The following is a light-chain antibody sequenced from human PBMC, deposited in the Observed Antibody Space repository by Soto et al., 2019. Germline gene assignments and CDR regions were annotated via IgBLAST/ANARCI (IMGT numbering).Light chain of an antibody. V-gene: IGKV3-20*01. CDR2: GAS. CDR3: QQYGSSPYT. J-gene: IGKJ2*01. Sequence: EIVLTQSPGTLSLSPGERATLSCRASHSVSSSFLAWYQQKPGQAPRLLIYGASRRATGIPDRFSGSGSGTDVTVTISRLEPEDFAVYYYQQYGSSPYTFGQGTKLEIK. CDR1: HSVSSSF.